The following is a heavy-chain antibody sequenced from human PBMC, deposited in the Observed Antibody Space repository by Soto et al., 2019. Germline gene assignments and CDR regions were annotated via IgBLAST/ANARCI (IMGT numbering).Heavy chain of an antibody. CDR3: AKDRNYYDSSGYDY. V-gene: IGHV3-23*01. Sequence: GSLRLSCAASGFTFNSYAMSWARQAPGKGLEWVSTIIGSGGSTYYADSVKGRFSVSRDNSKNTLYLQMNSLRAEDTAVYYCAKDRNYYDSSGYDYWGQGTLVTVSS. CDR1: GFTFNSYA. D-gene: IGHD3-22*01. CDR2: IIGSGGST. J-gene: IGHJ4*02.